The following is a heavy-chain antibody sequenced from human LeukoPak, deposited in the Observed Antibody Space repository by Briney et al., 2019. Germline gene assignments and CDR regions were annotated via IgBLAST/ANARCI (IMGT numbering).Heavy chain of an antibody. Sequence: EASVKVSCKASGYTFTSYDINWVRQATGQGLEWMGWMNPNSGNTGYAQKFQGRVTMTRNTSISTAYMELSSLRAEDTAVYYCAKDGTVATSSYDAFDIWGQGTMVTVSS. V-gene: IGHV1-8*01. CDR1: GYTFTSYD. CDR3: AKDGTVATSSYDAFDI. CDR2: MNPNSGNT. D-gene: IGHD4-11*01. J-gene: IGHJ3*02.